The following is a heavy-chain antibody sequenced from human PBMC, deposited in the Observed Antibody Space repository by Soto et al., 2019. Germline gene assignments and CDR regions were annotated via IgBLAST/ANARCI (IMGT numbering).Heavy chain of an antibody. CDR1: GGSISSYY. D-gene: IGHD1-26*01. J-gene: IGHJ4*02. Sequence: QVQLQESGPGLVKPSETLSLTCTVSGGSISSYYWSWIRQPPGKGLEWIGYIYYSGSTNYNPSLKSRVTISVDTSKNQFSLKLSSVPAADTAVYYCARRYGSAIDYWGQGTLVTVSS. V-gene: IGHV4-59*08. CDR3: ARRYGSAIDY. CDR2: IYYSGST.